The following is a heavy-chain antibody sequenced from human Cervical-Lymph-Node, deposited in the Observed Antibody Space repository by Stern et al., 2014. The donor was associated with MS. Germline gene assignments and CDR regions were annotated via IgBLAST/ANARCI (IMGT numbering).Heavy chain of an antibody. CDR3: ARDKGMFFL. J-gene: IGHJ4*01. CDR1: GGSITNYS. Sequence: QVQLQESGPGLVKPSETLSLTCTVSGGSITNYSCSWIRPPPGQGLDRIGYIYSSWGTNSHTSLTSRVTISVDTSKNQFSLKLSSVTAADTAVYYCARDKGMFFLWGQGTLVTVSS. V-gene: IGHV4-59*01. D-gene: IGHD2/OR15-2a*01. CDR2: IYSSWGT.